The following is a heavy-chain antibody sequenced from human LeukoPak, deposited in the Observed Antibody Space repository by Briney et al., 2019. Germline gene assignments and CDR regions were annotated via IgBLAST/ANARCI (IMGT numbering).Heavy chain of an antibody. J-gene: IGHJ6*04. CDR1: GGTFSSYA. CDR2: IIPIFGTA. CDR3: ARYWFGELSLGMDV. Sequence: SVKVSCKASGGTFSSYAISWVRQAPGQGLEWMGGIIPIFGTANYAQKFQGRVTITADESTSTAYMELSSLRSEDTAVYYCARYWFGELSLGMDVWGKGTPVTVSS. V-gene: IGHV1-69*13. D-gene: IGHD3-10*01.